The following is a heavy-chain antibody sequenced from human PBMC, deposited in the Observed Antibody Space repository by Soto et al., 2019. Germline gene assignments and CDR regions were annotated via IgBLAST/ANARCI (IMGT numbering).Heavy chain of an antibody. V-gene: IGHV1-3*01. CDR2: INAGNGDT. J-gene: IGHJ4*02. CDR1: GYTFTRYA. D-gene: IGHD3-3*01. CDR3: AKILGVVRGAIDY. Sequence: GASVKVSFKASGYTFTRYAMHWVRQAPGQRLEWMGWINAGNGDTKYSQKFQDRVTITRDTSANTAYMDLSSLRSEDTAVYYCAKILGVVRGAIDYWGQGTLVTVSS.